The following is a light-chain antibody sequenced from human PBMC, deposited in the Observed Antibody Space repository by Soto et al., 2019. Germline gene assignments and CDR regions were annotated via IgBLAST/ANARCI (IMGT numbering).Light chain of an antibody. J-gene: IGKJ1*01. CDR1: QSISSY. Sequence: DIQMTQSPSSLSASVGDRVTITCRASQSISSYLNWYQQKPGKAPKLLIYAASSLQSGVPSRFSGSGSGTDFTLTISSLQPEDFAIYYCQQSHTTPRTFGQGTKVEIK. V-gene: IGKV1-39*01. CDR2: AAS. CDR3: QQSHTTPRT.